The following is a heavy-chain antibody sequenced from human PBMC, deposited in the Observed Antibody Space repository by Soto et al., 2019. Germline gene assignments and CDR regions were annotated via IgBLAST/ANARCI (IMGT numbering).Heavy chain of an antibody. CDR1: GYTFTNYY. Sequence: GASVKVSCKASGYTFTNYYIHWVRQAPGQGLEWMGLINPSGGSTTYAQKFQGRVTMTRDTSTSTVYMELSSLRSEDTAVFYCARDKADNYYYDSTGYKDYWG. D-gene: IGHD3-22*01. CDR2: INPSGGST. J-gene: IGHJ4*01. V-gene: IGHV1-46*01. CDR3: ARDKADNYYYDSTGYKDY.